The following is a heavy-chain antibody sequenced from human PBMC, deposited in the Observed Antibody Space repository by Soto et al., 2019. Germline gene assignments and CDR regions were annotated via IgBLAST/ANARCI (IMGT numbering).Heavy chain of an antibody. V-gene: IGHV3-48*02. CDR2: ISSSSSTI. D-gene: IGHD6-19*01. CDR1: GFTFSSYS. J-gene: IGHJ4*02. CDR3: ARVPGYSSGWRREPFDY. Sequence: GGSLRLSCAASGFTFSSYSMNWVRQAPGKGLEWVSYISSSSSTIYYADSVKGRFTISRDNAKNSLYLQMNSLRDEDTAVYYCARVPGYSSGWRREPFDYWGQGTLVTISS.